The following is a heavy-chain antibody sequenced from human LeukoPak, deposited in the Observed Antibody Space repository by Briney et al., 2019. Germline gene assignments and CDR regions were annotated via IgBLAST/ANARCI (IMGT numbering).Heavy chain of an antibody. Sequence: GGSLRLSCAASGFTFSSYGMHWVRQAPGKGLEWVAVISYDGSNKYYADSVKGRFTISRDNSKNTLYLQMNSLRAEDTAVYYCANQDTSMTTVTETYYYGMDVWGQGTTVTVSS. J-gene: IGHJ6*02. CDR3: ANQDTSMTTVTETYYYGMDV. CDR2: ISYDGSNK. V-gene: IGHV3-30*18. D-gene: IGHD4-17*01. CDR1: GFTFSSYG.